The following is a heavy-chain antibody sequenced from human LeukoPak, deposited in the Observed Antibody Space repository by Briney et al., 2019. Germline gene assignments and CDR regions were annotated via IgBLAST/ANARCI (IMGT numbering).Heavy chain of an antibody. D-gene: IGHD6-13*01. CDR3: ARDGTAAGLYFDL. Sequence: GGSLRLSCEVSGFTFTDYWMNWVRQAPEKGPEWVASIRHDGSEKTYVDSVKGRFTISRDNTKNSLSLQLNGLRAEDTAVYYCARDGTAAGLYFDLWGQGTLVTVSS. CDR2: IRHDGSEK. CDR1: GFTFTDYW. J-gene: IGHJ4*01. V-gene: IGHV3-7*01.